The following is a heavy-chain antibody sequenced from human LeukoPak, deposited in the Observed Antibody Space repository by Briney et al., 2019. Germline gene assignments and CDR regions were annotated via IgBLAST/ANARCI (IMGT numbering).Heavy chain of an antibody. J-gene: IGHJ4*02. CDR2: INHSGST. Sequence: TSETLSLTCAVYGGSFSGYYWSWIRQPPGKGLEWIGEINHSGSTNYNPSLKSRVTISVDTSKNQFYLKLSSVTAADTAVYYCARGRYYYDSSGYYYYFDYWGQGTLVTVSS. V-gene: IGHV4-34*01. CDR3: ARGRYYYDSSGYYYYFDY. D-gene: IGHD3-22*01. CDR1: GGSFSGYY.